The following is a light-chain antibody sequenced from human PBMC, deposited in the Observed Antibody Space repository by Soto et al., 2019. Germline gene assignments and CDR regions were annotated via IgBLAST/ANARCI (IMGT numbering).Light chain of an antibody. Sequence: QSALTQPASVSGSPGQSITISCTGTSSDVGGHNYVSWYQQHPGKAPKLMIYEVSNRPSGVSNRFSGSKSGNTASLIISGLQAEDEADYYCCSYTSSSTRVFGTGTQLTVL. V-gene: IGLV2-14*01. CDR2: EVS. CDR1: SSDVGGHNY. CDR3: CSYTSSSTRV. J-gene: IGLJ1*01.